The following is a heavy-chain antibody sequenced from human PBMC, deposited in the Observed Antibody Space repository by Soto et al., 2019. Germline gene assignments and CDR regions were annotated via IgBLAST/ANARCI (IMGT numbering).Heavy chain of an antibody. CDR1: GFNFSSYA. CDR3: AKHGLEWENFDY. Sequence: GGSLRLSCAASGFNFSSYAMSWVRQAPGKGLEWVSAISGSGGSTYYADSVKGRFTISRDNSKNTLYLQMNSLRAEDTAVYYCAKHGLEWENFDYWGQGTLVTVSS. CDR2: ISGSGGST. J-gene: IGHJ4*02. V-gene: IGHV3-23*01. D-gene: IGHD3-3*01.